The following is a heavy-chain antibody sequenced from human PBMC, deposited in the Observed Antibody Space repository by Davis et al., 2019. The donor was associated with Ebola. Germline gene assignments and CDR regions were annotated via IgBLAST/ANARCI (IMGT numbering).Heavy chain of an antibody. CDR2: ISGSGSTT. CDR3: AKRGLGPNRHFDY. J-gene: IGHJ4*02. V-gene: IGHV3-23*01. D-gene: IGHD1-26*01. Sequence: GESLKISCVASGFTFSSYAMNWVRQAPGKGLEWVSGISGSGSTTYYADSVKGRFTISRDNSKNTLYLQINSLRVEDTAVYYCAKRGLGPNRHFDYWGQGTLVTVSS. CDR1: GFTFSSYA.